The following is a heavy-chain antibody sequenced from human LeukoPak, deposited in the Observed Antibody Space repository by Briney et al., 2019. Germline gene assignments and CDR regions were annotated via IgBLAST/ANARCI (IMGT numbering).Heavy chain of an antibody. CDR3: ARDYGGKLDY. D-gene: IGHD4-23*01. Sequence: SETLSLTCTVSGGSISSYYWSWIRQPPGKGLEWIGYIYYSGSTNYNPSLKSRVTISVDTSKNEFSRTLTAVTEADTAVYYCARDYGGKLDYWGHGTLVTVSS. J-gene: IGHJ4*01. CDR2: IYYSGST. V-gene: IGHV4-59*01. CDR1: GGSISSYY.